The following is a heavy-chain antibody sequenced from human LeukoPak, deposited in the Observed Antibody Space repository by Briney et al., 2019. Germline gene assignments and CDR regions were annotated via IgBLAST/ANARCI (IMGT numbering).Heavy chain of an antibody. CDR3: ARDPYSSTWYHWAYFDY. CDR2: IYHSGST. Sequence: PSETLSLTCTVSGNSISSGYYWGWIRQPPGKGLEWIGSIYHSGSTYYNPSLKSRVTISVDMSKNQFSLNLSSVTAADTAVYCCARDPYSSTWYHWAYFDYWGQGTLVTVSS. J-gene: IGHJ4*02. CDR1: GNSISSGYY. D-gene: IGHD6-13*01. V-gene: IGHV4-38-2*02.